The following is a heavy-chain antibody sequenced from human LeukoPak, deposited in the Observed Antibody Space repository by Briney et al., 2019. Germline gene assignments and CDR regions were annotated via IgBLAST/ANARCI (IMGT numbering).Heavy chain of an antibody. CDR3: ARSRNLASGLGY. J-gene: IGHJ4*02. Sequence: GASVKVSCKVSGYTLTELSMHWVRQAPGKGLEWMGGFDPEDGETIYAQKFQGRVTMTTDTSTSTAYMELRSLRSDDTAVYYCARSRNLASGLGYWGQGTLVTVSS. CDR1: GYTLTELS. CDR2: FDPEDGET. V-gene: IGHV1-24*01. D-gene: IGHD3/OR15-3a*01.